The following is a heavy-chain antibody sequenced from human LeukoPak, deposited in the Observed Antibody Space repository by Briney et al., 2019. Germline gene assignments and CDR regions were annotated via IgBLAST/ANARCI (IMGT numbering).Heavy chain of an antibody. CDR2: ISSSGSTK. D-gene: IGHD2/OR15-2a*01. CDR3: ARGGLSIMGY. V-gene: IGHV3-48*01. CDR1: GITFSSYS. Sequence: GGSLRLSCGASGITFSSYSMNWVRQAPGKGLEWVSYISSSGSTKYYADSVKGRLTISRDNARNSLYLQMNSLRAEDTAVYFCARGGLSIMGYWGQGTLVTVSS. J-gene: IGHJ4*02.